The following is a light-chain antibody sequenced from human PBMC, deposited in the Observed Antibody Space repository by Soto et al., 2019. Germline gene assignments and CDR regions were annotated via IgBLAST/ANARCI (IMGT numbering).Light chain of an antibody. CDR1: SSDVGGYNY. V-gene: IGLV2-8*01. J-gene: IGLJ1*01. Sequence: QSALTQPPSASGSPGQSVTISCTGTSSDVGGYNYVSWYQQHPGKAPKLMIYEVIKRPSGVPDRFSGSKSGNTASLTVSGLQAEDEADYYCSSYAGSTGVFGTGTKLTVL. CDR2: EVI. CDR3: SSYAGSTGV.